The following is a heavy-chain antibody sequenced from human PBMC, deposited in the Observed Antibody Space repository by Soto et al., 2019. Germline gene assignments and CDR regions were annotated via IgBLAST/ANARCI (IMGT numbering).Heavy chain of an antibody. V-gene: IGHV1-69*01. CDR1: GGTFSSYT. Sequence: QVQLVQSGAEVKKPGSSVTVSCKASGGTFSSYTISWVRQAPGQALVWMAGISPIFGTPIYAQKFQDRVTITADDSTMTAYMEMNRLTSEDTAVYDCARVVVGSRLRLDDWGQGTLVTISS. CDR2: ISPIFGTP. D-gene: IGHD2-15*01. CDR3: ARVVVGSRLRLDD. J-gene: IGHJ4*02.